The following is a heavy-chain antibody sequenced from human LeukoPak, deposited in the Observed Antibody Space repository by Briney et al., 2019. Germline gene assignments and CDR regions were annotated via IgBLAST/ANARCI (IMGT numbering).Heavy chain of an antibody. CDR2: INHSGST. V-gene: IGHV4-34*01. Sequence: LETLSLTCAVYGGSFSGYYWSWIRQPPGKGLEWIGEINHSGSTNYNPSLKSRVTISVDTSKNQFSLKLSSVTAADTAVYYCARDLGGSGGYYYYMDVWGKGTTVTISS. J-gene: IGHJ6*03. CDR1: GGSFSGYY. D-gene: IGHD1-26*01. CDR3: ARDLGGSGGYYYYMDV.